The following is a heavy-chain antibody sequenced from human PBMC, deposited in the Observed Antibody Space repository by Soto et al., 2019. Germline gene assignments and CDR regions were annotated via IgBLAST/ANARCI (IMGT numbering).Heavy chain of an antibody. Sequence: QVQLVESGGGVVQPGRSLRLSCAASGFTFSSYGMHWVRQAPGKGLEWVAVISYDGSNKYYADSVKGRFTISRDNSKNTLYLQMNSMRAEDTAVYYCAKDLAGYCSGGSCPGFDYWGQGTLVTVSS. D-gene: IGHD2-15*01. J-gene: IGHJ4*02. CDR1: GFTFSSYG. CDR3: AKDLAGYCSGGSCPGFDY. CDR2: ISYDGSNK. V-gene: IGHV3-30*18.